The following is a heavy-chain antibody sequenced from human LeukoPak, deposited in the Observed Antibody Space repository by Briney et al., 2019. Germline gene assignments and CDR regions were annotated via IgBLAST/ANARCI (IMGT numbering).Heavy chain of an antibody. CDR2: INFVGRT. V-gene: IGHV4-39*01. CDR3: ARLVPEATSRDFDY. Sequence: SETLSLTCTVSVGSISASRYSWGWIRQPPGKGLDWIVNINFVGRTYDNPSLKSRPPICVDPSKKQFSLKLNSVPAADTAIYHCARLVPEATSRDFDYWGQGTLVTVSS. CDR1: VGSISASRYS. D-gene: IGHD5-24*01. J-gene: IGHJ4*02.